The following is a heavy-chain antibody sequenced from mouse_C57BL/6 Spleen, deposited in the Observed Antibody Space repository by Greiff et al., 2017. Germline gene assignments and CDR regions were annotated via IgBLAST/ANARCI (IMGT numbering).Heavy chain of an antibody. D-gene: IGHD2-1*01. CDR3: ARWDGNYLYAMAY. CDR2: INPNNGGT. CDR1: GYTFTDYY. Sequence: EVQLQQSGPELVKPGASVKISCKASGYTFTDYYMNWVKQSHGKSLEWIGDINPNNGGTSYNQKFKGKATLTVDTSSSTSYMAIRNLTSENSAVYDSARWDGNYLYAMAYWGQGTSVTVSS. V-gene: IGHV1-26*01. J-gene: IGHJ4*01.